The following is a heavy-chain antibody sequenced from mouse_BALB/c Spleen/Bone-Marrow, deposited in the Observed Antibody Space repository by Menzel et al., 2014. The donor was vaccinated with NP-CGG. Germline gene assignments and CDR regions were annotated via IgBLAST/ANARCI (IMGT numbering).Heavy chain of an antibody. CDR3: ARDGNYLFWYFDV. Sequence: QVQLQPSGAELAKPGPSVQLSCKSSGYIFTRHWMHWVKQRPGQGLEWIGYINPTTGYLEYNQIFKDRAILTADKSSSAANMQLSSLTSEDCGVYYCARDGNYLFWYFDVWGAGTTVTVAS. J-gene: IGHJ1*01. V-gene: IGHV1-7*01. CDR1: GYIFTRHW. CDR2: INPTTGYL. D-gene: IGHD2-1*01.